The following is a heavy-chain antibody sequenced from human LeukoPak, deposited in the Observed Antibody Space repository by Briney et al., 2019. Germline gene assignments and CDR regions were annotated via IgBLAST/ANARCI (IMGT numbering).Heavy chain of an antibody. Sequence: GGSLRLSCAASGFTFSSYGMHWVRQAPGKGLEWVAFIRYDGSNKYYADSVKGRFTISRDNSKNTLYLQMNSLRAEDTAVYYCAKSGIAANYYYYYMDVWGKGTTVTISS. D-gene: IGHD6-13*01. CDR3: AKSGIAANYYYYYMDV. V-gene: IGHV3-30*02. J-gene: IGHJ6*03. CDR1: GFTFSSYG. CDR2: IRYDGSNK.